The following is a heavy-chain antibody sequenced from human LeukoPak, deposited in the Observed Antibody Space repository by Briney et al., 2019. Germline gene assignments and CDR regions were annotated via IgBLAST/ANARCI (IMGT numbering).Heavy chain of an antibody. V-gene: IGHV3-21*01. J-gene: IGHJ6*03. CDR1: GFTFSSYN. Sequence: PGGSLRLSCAASGFTFSSYNMNWVRQAPGKGLEWVSSISSSSDYIYYADSVKGRFTISRDNAKNSLYLQMNSLRAEDTAVYYCARSDTAGYSSGWYSPLYYYYYMDVWGKGTTVTVSS. CDR2: ISSSSDYI. CDR3: ARSDTAGYSSGWYSPLYYYYYMDV. D-gene: IGHD6-19*01.